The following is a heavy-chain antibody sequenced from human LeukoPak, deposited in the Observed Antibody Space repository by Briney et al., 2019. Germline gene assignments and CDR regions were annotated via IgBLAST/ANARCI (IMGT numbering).Heavy chain of an antibody. CDR1: GFTFSSYA. D-gene: IGHD3-3*01. J-gene: IGHJ4*02. CDR3: AKFGYHPRALDYDFWSGFDY. Sequence: PGGSLRLSCAASGFTFSSYAMSWVRQAPGKGLEWVSAISGSGGSTYYADSVKGRFTISRDNSKNTLYLQMNSLRAEDTAVYYCAKFGYHPRALDYDFWSGFDYWGQGTLVTVSS. V-gene: IGHV3-23*01. CDR2: ISGSGGST.